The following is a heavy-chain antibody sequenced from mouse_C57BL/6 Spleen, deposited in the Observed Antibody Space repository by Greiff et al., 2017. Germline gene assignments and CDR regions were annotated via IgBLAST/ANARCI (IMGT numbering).Heavy chain of an antibody. CDR1: GYTFTSYW. CDR2: IHPNSGST. D-gene: IGHD1-1*01. CDR3: ARESTVPLFDY. V-gene: IGHV1-64*01. J-gene: IGHJ2*01. Sequence: VKLQQPGAELVKPGASVKLSCKASGYTFTSYWMHWVKQRPGQGLEWIGMIHPNSGSTNYNEKFKSKATLTVDKSSSTAYMQLSSLTSEDSAVYYCARESTVPLFDYWGQGTTLTVSS.